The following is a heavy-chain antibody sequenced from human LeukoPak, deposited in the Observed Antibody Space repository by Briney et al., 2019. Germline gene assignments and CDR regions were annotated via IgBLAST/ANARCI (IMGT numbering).Heavy chain of an antibody. CDR1: GGSFSGYY. V-gene: IGHV4-34*01. Sequence: SSETLSLTCAVYGGSFSGYYWSWIRQPPGKGLEWIGEINHSGSTNYNPSLKSRVTISVDTSKNQFSLKLSSVTAADTAVYYCARLGHSYGSFDYWGQGTLVTVSS. D-gene: IGHD5-18*01. CDR2: INHSGST. CDR3: ARLGHSYGSFDY. J-gene: IGHJ4*02.